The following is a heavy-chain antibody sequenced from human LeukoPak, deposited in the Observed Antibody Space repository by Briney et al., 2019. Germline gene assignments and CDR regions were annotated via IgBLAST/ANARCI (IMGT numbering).Heavy chain of an antibody. CDR3: ARGGFNMVRGVIIPSNSYFNYMDI. CDR2: ITSGDFV. D-gene: IGHD3-10*01. CDR1: GFKFGAYS. Sequence: PGGSLRLSCAASGFKFGAYSMDWVRQAPGKGLEWVSSITSGDFVYFADALKGRFTISRYNAKSSLYLEMNSLRPDDAAVYYCARGGFNMVRGVIIPSNSYFNYMDIWGRVTTVTVSS. V-gene: IGHV3-69-1*01. J-gene: IGHJ6*03.